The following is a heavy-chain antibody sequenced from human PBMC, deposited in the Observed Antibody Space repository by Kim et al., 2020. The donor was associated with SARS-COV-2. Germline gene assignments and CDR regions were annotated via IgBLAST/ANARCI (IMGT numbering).Heavy chain of an antibody. CDR3: ASVGYDSSGYLKPAEYFQH. CDR1: GYSFTSYW. CDR2: IDPSDSYT. D-gene: IGHD3-22*01. Sequence: GESLKISCKGSGYSFTSYWISWVRQMPVKGLEWMGRIDPSDSYTNYSPSFQGHVTISADKSISTAYLQWSSLKASDTAMYYCASVGYDSSGYLKPAEYFQHWGQGTLVTVSS. J-gene: IGHJ1*01. V-gene: IGHV5-10-1*01.